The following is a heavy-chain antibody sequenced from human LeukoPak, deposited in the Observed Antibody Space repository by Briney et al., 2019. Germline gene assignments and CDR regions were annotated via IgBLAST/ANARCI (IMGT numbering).Heavy chain of an antibody. V-gene: IGHV3-30*02. Sequence: PRRSLRLSCAASGFTFSSYGMHWVRQAPGKGLDWVAFILWDGSLKYYVDSVKGRFTISRDNSKNTLYLQMNSLEIEDTAVYYCARREAVAAMSDFDNWGQGTLVTVSS. J-gene: IGHJ4*02. CDR1: GFTFSSYG. CDR2: ILWDGSLK. CDR3: ARREAVAAMSDFDN. D-gene: IGHD6-19*01.